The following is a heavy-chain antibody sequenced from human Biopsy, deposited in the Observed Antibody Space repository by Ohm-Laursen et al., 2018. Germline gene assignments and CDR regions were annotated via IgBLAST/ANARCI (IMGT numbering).Heavy chain of an antibody. CDR1: GGSFNGYF. Sequence: SETLSLTWAVYGGSFNGYFWSWIRQPPGKGLEWIGDITQSGSTNYSPSLKSRVTISVDTAKEQFSLSLRSVTAADTAVYYCARVPLPGIGAAYQGRFLYGMDVWGQGTTVTVSS. CDR2: ITQSGST. CDR3: ARVPLPGIGAAYQGRFLYGMDV. J-gene: IGHJ6*02. V-gene: IGHV4-34*01. D-gene: IGHD6-13*01.